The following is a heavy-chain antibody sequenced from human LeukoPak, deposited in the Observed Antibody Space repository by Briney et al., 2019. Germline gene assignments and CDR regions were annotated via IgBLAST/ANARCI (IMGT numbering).Heavy chain of an antibody. V-gene: IGHV1-46*01. CDR2: INPSGGST. D-gene: IGHD3-10*01. CDR1: GYTFTSYY. Sequence: ASVKVSCKASGYTFTSYYMHWVRQAPGQGLEWMGIINPSGGSTSYAQKFQGRVTMTRDTSTSTVYMELSSLRSEDTAVYYCARRYGSGSYYSFDFDYWGQGTLVTVSS. CDR3: ARRYGSGSYYSFDFDY. J-gene: IGHJ4*02.